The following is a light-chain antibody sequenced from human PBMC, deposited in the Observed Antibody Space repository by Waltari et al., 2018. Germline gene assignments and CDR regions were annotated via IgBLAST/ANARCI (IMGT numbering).Light chain of an antibody. CDR3: STWDHSLRAQV. CDR1: SNNIGSYD. J-gene: IGLJ3*02. Sequence: QSALTQEASVSGTVGQKVTLSCTGNSNNIGSYDVGWYQQISHGAPKTVMFGNSLPSGIPDRFSGSKSGTTASLTISGLQPEDEADYYCSTWDHSLRAQVFGGGTKLTVL. CDR2: GNS. V-gene: IGLV1-47*01.